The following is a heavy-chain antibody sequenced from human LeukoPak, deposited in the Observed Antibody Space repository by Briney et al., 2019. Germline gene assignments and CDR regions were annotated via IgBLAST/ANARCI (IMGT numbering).Heavy chain of an antibody. D-gene: IGHD6-13*01. V-gene: IGHV3-20*04. J-gene: IGHJ4*02. CDR3: ARDHRSSWSPDL. CDR1: GFTFDDHG. Sequence: GGSLRLSCAASGFTFDDHGMSWVRQAPGKGLEWVSGINWNGDSTGYADSVKGRFTISRDNAKNSLHLQMNSLRAEDTALYYCARDHRSSWSPDLWGQGTLATVSS. CDR2: INWNGDST.